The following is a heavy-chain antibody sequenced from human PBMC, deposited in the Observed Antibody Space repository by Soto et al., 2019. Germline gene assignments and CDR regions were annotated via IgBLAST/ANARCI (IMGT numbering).Heavy chain of an antibody. CDR3: ASADYGDYDY. CDR1: GGSISSGDYY. CDR2: IYYSGST. V-gene: IGHV4-30-4*01. J-gene: IGHJ4*02. Sequence: SETLSLTCTVSGGSISSGDYYWSWIRQPPGKGLEWIGYIYYSGSTYYNPSLKSRVTISADTSKNQFSLKLSSVTAADTAVYYCASADYGDYDYWGQGTLVTVPS. D-gene: IGHD4-17*01.